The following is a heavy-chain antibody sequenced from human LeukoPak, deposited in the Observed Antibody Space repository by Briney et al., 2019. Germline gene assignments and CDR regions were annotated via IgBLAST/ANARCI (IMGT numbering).Heavy chain of an antibody. V-gene: IGHV1-8*01. CDR2: MNPNSGNT. J-gene: IGHJ6*02. CDR3: ARGPDTYYYDSSGYYYAPGYYYCGMDV. D-gene: IGHD3-22*01. CDR1: GYTFTSYD. Sequence: ASVKVSCKASGYTFTSYDINWVRQATGQGLEWMGWMNPNSGNTGYAQKFQGRVTMTRNTSISTAYMELSSLRSEDTAVYYCARGPDTYYYDSSGYYYAPGYYYCGMDVWGQGTTVTVSS.